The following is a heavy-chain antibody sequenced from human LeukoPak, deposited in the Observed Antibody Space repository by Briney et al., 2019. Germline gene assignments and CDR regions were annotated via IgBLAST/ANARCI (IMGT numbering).Heavy chain of an antibody. CDR3: ARSNQADDY. CDR1: GFTFSSYW. D-gene: IGHD1-14*01. Sequence: GGSLRLSCAASGFTFSSYWMHWVRQVPGKGLVWVSRINPGGSSTAYADSVKGRFTISKDNAKNTLYLQMDSLRAEDTAIYYCARSNQADDYWGQGTLVTVSS. CDR2: INPGGSST. V-gene: IGHV3-74*01. J-gene: IGHJ4*02.